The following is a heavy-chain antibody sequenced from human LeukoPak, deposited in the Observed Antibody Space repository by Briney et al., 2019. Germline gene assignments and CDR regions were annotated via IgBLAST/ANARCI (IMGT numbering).Heavy chain of an antibody. Sequence: SETLSLTCAVYGGSFGGYYWSWIRQPPGKGLEWIGEINHSGSTNYNPSLKSRVTISVDTSKNQFSLKLSSVTAADTAVYYCASSYYYYYYMDVWGKGTTVTVSS. J-gene: IGHJ6*03. V-gene: IGHV4-34*01. CDR2: INHSGST. CDR1: GGSFGGYY. CDR3: ASSYYYYYYMDV.